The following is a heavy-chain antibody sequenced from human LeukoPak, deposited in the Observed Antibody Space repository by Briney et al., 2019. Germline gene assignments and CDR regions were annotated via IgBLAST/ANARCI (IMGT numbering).Heavy chain of an antibody. CDR1: GFTFSAYA. CDR3: AKDLPWFDP. Sequence: GGSLRLSCEASGFTFSAYAMTWVRQAPGKGLEWVAVISYDGSNKYYADSVKGRFTISRDNSKNTLYLQMNSLRAEDTAVYYCAKDLPWFDPWGQGTLVTVSS. V-gene: IGHV3-30*18. CDR2: ISYDGSNK. J-gene: IGHJ5*02.